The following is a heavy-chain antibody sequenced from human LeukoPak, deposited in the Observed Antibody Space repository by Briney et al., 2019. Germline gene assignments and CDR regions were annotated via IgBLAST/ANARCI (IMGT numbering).Heavy chain of an antibody. D-gene: IGHD3-9*01. Sequence: GASVKVSCKASGYTFTSYDINWVRQATGQGLEWMGWMNPNSGNTGYAQKFQGRVTMTRNTSISTAYMELSSLRSEDTAVYYCARGGHYDILTGYVWFDPWGQGTLVTVSS. V-gene: IGHV1-8*01. J-gene: IGHJ5*02. CDR1: GYTFTSYD. CDR3: ARGGHYDILTGYVWFDP. CDR2: MNPNSGNT.